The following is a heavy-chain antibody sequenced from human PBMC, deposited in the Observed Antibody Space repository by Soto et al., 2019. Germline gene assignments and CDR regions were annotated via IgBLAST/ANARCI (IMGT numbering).Heavy chain of an antibody. Sequence: GGSLRLSCAASGFTFTNYAMNWVRQAPGKGLEWVSGISGGGGYTYYADSVRGRFSISRDNSKSTLSLQMNGLRGEDTAVYYCAKGWYNYYYMDVWGKGTTVTVSS. J-gene: IGHJ6*03. D-gene: IGHD1-20*01. CDR2: ISGGGGYT. V-gene: IGHV3-23*01. CDR3: AKGWYNYYYMDV. CDR1: GFTFTNYA.